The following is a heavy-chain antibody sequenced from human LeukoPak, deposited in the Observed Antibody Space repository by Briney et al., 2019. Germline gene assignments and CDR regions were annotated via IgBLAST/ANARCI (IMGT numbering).Heavy chain of an antibody. CDR3: ARGRGYMDV. CDR2: IYYSGST. J-gene: IGHJ6*03. D-gene: IGHD3-10*01. V-gene: IGHV4-39*01. CDR1: GGSISSSSYY. Sequence: PSETLSLTCTVSGGSISSSSYYWGWIRQPPGKGREWIGSIYYSGSTYYNPSLKSRVTISVDTSKNQFSLKLSSVTAADTAVYYCARGRGYMDVWGKGTTVTVSS.